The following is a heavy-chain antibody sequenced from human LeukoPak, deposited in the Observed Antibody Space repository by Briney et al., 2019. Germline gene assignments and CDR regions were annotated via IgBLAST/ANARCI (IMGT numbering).Heavy chain of an antibody. D-gene: IGHD4-23*01. CDR3: ARVKGTVVTAGAVYYFDY. V-gene: IGHV4-38-2*02. CDR1: GYSISSGYY. J-gene: IGHJ4*02. Sequence: SETLSLTCTVSGYSISSGYYWGWIRQPPGKGLEWIGSIYHSGSTYYNPSLKSRVTISVDTSKNQFSLKLSSVTAADTAVYYCARVKGTVVTAGAVYYFDYWGQGTLVTVSS. CDR2: IYHSGST.